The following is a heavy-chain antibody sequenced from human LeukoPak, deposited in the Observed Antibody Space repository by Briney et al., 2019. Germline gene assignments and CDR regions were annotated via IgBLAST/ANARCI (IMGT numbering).Heavy chain of an antibody. CDR2: IKQDGSEK. V-gene: IGHV3-7*03. Sequence: GGSLRLSCAASGFTFSSYWMSWVRQAPGKGLEWVASIKQDGSEKYYVDSVKGRFTISRDNAKNSLNLQMNSLRAEDTAVYYCARHPNYYDSTGYYKGFDCWGQGTLVTVSS. D-gene: IGHD3-22*01. J-gene: IGHJ4*02. CDR3: ARHPNYYDSTGYYKGFDC. CDR1: GFTFSSYW.